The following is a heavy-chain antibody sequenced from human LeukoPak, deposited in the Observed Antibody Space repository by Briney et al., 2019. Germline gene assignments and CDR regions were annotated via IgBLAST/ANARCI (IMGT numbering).Heavy chain of an antibody. CDR1: GFTFSSYA. D-gene: IGHD5-18*01. J-gene: IGHJ4*02. CDR2: ISYDGSNK. V-gene: IGHV3-30-3*01. Sequence: GGSLRLSCAASGFTFSSYAMHWVRQAPGKGLEWVAVISYDGSNKYYADSVKGRFTISRDNSKNTLYLQMNSLRAEDTAVYYCARDFTAMVTRYFDYWGQGTLVTVSS. CDR3: ARDFTAMVTRYFDY.